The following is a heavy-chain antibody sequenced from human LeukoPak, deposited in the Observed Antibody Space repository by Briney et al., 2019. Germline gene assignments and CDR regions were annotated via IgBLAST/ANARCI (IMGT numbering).Heavy chain of an antibody. V-gene: IGHV4-34*01. J-gene: IGHJ4*02. D-gene: IGHD6-13*01. CDR1: GGAFSGYY. Sequence: SETLSLTCAVYGGAFSGYYWSWIRQPPGKGLEWIGEINHSGSTNYNPSLKSRVTISVDTSKNQFSLKLSSVTAADTAVYYCARRRAAAGGRLDYWGQGTLVTVSS. CDR3: ARRRAAAGGRLDY. CDR2: INHSGST.